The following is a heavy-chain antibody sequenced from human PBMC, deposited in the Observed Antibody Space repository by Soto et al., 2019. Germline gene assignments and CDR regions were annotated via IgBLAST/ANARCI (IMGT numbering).Heavy chain of an antibody. D-gene: IGHD4-17*01. CDR2: IYYSGST. CDR3: ARSTTGSVTGYYYYYMDV. CDR1: GGSISSGGYY. J-gene: IGHJ6*03. V-gene: IGHV4-31*03. Sequence: PSETLSLTCTVSGGSISSGGYYWSWIRQHPGKGLEWIGYIYYSGSTYYNPSLKSRVTISVDTSKNQFSLKLSSVTAADTAVYYCARSTTGSVTGYYYYYMDVWGKGTTVTVSS.